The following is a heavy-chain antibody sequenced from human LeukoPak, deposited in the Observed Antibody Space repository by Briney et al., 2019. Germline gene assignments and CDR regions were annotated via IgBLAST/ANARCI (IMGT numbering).Heavy chain of an antibody. D-gene: IGHD3-16*01. J-gene: IGHJ6*03. Sequence: GGSLRLSCAASGFTFSSYSMNWVRQAPGKGLEWVSYISSSSSTIYYADSVKGRFTISRDNAKNSLYLQMNSLRAEDTAVYYCARVRGASLSFHYMDVWGKGTTVTVSS. CDR3: ARVRGASLSFHYMDV. V-gene: IGHV3-48*04. CDR2: ISSSSSTI. CDR1: GFTFSSYS.